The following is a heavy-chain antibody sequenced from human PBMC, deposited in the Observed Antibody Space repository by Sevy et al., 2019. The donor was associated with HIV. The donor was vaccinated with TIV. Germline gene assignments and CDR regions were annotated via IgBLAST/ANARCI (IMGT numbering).Heavy chain of an antibody. Sequence: GGSLRLSCAASGFTFADYAMHWVRQAPGKGLEWVSLISWDGGSTYCADSVKGLFTISTDNSKNSLYLQMNSLRAEDTALYYCAKVRIVATIFYAFDIWGQGTMVTVSS. CDR2: ISWDGGST. CDR1: GFTFADYA. V-gene: IGHV3-43D*03. D-gene: IGHD5-12*01. CDR3: AKVRIVATIFYAFDI. J-gene: IGHJ3*02.